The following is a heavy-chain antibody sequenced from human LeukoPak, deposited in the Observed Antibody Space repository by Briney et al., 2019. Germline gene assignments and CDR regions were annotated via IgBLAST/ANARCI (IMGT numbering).Heavy chain of an antibody. J-gene: IGHJ6*02. V-gene: IGHV4-59*01. CDR1: GGSISSYY. Sequence: SETLSLTCTVSGGSISSYYWSWIRQPPGKGLEWIGYIYYSGSTNYNPSLKSRVTIPVDTSKNQFSLKLSSVTAADTAVYYCASQCQLGYYGMDVWGQGTTVTVSS. CDR3: ASQCQLGYYGMDV. D-gene: IGHD2-2*01. CDR2: IYYSGST.